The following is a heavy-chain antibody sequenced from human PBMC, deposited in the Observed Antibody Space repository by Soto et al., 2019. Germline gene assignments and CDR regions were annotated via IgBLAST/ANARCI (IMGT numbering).Heavy chain of an antibody. D-gene: IGHD5-18*01. Sequence: ASVKVSCKASGYTFTSYGISWVRQAPGQGLEWMGWISAYNGNTNYAQKFQGRVTITRDTSASTAYMELSSLRSEDTAVYYCARDWPYSYGHDDDYGMDVWGQGTTVTVSS. J-gene: IGHJ6*02. V-gene: IGHV1-18*01. CDR1: GYTFTSYG. CDR3: ARDWPYSYGHDDDYGMDV. CDR2: ISAYNGNT.